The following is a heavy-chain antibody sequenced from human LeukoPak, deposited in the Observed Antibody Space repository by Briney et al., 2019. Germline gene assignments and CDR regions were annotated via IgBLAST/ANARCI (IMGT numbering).Heavy chain of an antibody. V-gene: IGHV3-21*01. CDR3: AKDTTLAAMYYYYYMDV. Sequence: PGGSLRLSCAASGFPFSAYSMNWVRQAPGKGLEWVSSISGSSSYVYYADSVKGRFTISRDNSKNTLYLQMNSLRAEDTAVYYGAKDTTLAAMYYYYYMDVWGKGTTVTVSS. J-gene: IGHJ6*03. D-gene: IGHD2-2*01. CDR2: ISGSSSYV. CDR1: GFPFSAYS.